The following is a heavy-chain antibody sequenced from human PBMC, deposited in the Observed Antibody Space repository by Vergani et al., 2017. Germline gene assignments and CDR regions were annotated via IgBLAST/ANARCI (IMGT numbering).Heavy chain of an antibody. J-gene: IGHJ6*03. D-gene: IGHD3-16*02. CDR3: ARYRLGYLDV. CDR2: VMPSGMT. CDR1: GFSVSNSDYF. Sequence: QVQLQESGPGVVKPSQTLSLTCTVSGFSVSNSDYFWTWIRQPAGKGLEWIGRVMPSGMTNYNPSLESQVTMSVDTSKDHFSLSLDSVTVADTAVYYCARYRLGYLDVWGKGTTVIVSS. V-gene: IGHV4-61*02.